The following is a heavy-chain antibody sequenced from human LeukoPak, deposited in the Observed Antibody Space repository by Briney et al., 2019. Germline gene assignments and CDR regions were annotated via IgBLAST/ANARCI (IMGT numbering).Heavy chain of an antibody. CDR2: ISSPVTSI. Sequence: RGSLRLSCAASGFTFIDYYMSWIRQAPGKGLEWVSYISSPVTSIFFGDSGEGRFSVSRDNTNSSLFLQMNSPRVEETAIYYCARVSPYYYGAGPYYVIYWGQGTLVTVSS. J-gene: IGHJ4*02. CDR3: ARVSPYYYGAGPYYVIY. CDR1: GFTFIDYY. V-gene: IGHV3-11*01. D-gene: IGHD3-10*01.